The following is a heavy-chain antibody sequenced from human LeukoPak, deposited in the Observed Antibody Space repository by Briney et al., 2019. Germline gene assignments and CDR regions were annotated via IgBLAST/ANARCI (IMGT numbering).Heavy chain of an antibody. CDR2: INPNSGGT. D-gene: IGHD3-10*01. J-gene: IGHJ6*03. CDR3: AREGSSVVRGVIIYYYYMDV. CDR1: GYTFTGYY. Sequence: ASVKVSCKASGYTFTGYYMHWVRQAPGQGLEWMGWINPNSGGTNYAQKFQGRVTMTRDTSISTAYMELSRLRSDDTAVYYCAREGSSVVRGVIIYYYYMDVWGKGTTVTISS. V-gene: IGHV1-2*02.